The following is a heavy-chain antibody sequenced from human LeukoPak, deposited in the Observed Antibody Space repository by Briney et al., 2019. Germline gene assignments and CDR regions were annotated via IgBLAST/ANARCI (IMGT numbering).Heavy chain of an antibody. CDR3: AKGYHTFIAVAGYFDY. V-gene: IGHV3-74*01. D-gene: IGHD6-19*01. CDR1: GFPFSVSW. Sequence: GSLRLSCVASGFPFSVSWMHWVRQAPGKGLVWVSLIRSDGTITNYADSVKGRFITSRDNTKNTVYLQMNSLRAEDTAVYYCAKGYHTFIAVAGYFDYWGQGTLVTVSS. CDR2: IRSDGTIT. J-gene: IGHJ4*02.